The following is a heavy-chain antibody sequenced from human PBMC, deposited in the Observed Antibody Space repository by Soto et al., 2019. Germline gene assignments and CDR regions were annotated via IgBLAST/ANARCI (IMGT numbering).Heavy chain of an antibody. J-gene: IGHJ3*02. CDR2: IIPILGIA. CDR1: GGTFSSYT. Sequence: QVQLVQSGAEVKKPGSSVKVSCKASGGTFSSYTISWVRQAPGQGLEWTGRIIPILGIANYAQKFQGRVTITADKSTSTAYMELSSLRSEDTAVYYCAREDIVVVPAAISAFDIWGQGTMVTVSS. V-gene: IGHV1-69*08. D-gene: IGHD2-2*02. CDR3: AREDIVVVPAAISAFDI.